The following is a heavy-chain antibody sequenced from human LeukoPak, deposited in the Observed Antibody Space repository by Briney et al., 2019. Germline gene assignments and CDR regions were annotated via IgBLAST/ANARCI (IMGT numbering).Heavy chain of an antibody. CDR3: ATRPYYYGSGGFSDY. V-gene: IGHV4-34*01. CDR1: GGSFSGYY. D-gene: IGHD3-10*01. J-gene: IGHJ4*02. Sequence: SETLSLTCAVYGGSFSGYYWSWIRQPPGKGLEWIGEINHSGSTNYNPSLKSRVTISVDTSKNQFSLKLSSVTAADTAVYYCATRPYYYGSGGFSDYWGQGTLVTVSS. CDR2: INHSGST.